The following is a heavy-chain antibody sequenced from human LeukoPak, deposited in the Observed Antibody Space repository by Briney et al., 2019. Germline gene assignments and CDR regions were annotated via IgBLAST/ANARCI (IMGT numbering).Heavy chain of an antibody. CDR2: INPSGGST. CDR1: GYVFTSHY. CDR3: ARAYSTSSPFDY. V-gene: IGHV1-46*01. J-gene: IGHJ4*02. Sequence: GASVKVSCKASGYVFTSHYIRWMRQAPGHGLEWMGMINPSGGSTSYAQKFQGRVTMTRDTSTSTVYLELSSLRSEDTAVYYCARAYSTSSPFDYWGQGTLVTVSS. D-gene: IGHD6-6*01.